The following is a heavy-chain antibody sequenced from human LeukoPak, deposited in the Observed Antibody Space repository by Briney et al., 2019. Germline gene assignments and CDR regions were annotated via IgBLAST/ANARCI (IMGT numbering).Heavy chain of an antibody. J-gene: IGHJ4*02. D-gene: IGHD3-22*01. CDR1: GFTFSSYG. CDR2: ISGSGGST. V-gene: IGHV3-23*01. CDR3: AKADEEYDSSGHSTDY. Sequence: GGSLRLSCAASGFTFSSYGMSWVRQAPGKGLEWVSAISGSGGSTYYADSVKGRFTISRDNSKNTLYLQMNSLRAEDTAVYYCAKADEEYDSSGHSTDYWGQGTLVTVSS.